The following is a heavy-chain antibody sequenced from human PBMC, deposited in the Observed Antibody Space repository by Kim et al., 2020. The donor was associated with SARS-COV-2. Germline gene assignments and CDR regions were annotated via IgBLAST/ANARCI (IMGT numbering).Heavy chain of an antibody. CDR3: ARSWIQLWAFDY. V-gene: IGHV1-69*01. Sequence: NYAQKFQGRVTITADESTSTAYKELSSLRSEDTAVYYCARSWIQLWAFDYWGQGTLVTVSS. D-gene: IGHD5-18*01. J-gene: IGHJ4*02.